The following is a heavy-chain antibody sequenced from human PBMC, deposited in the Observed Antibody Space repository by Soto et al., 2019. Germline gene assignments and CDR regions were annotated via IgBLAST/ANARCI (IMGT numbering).Heavy chain of an antibody. CDR3: ALLAQYGAYVNYAFDI. V-gene: IGHV2-5*02. Sequence: QITLKESGPTLVKPTQTLTLTCTFSGFSLSTIGVGVGWIRQPPGKALEWLSLIYWDDDTRYRPSLKSTLTITKDTSRNQVVLTMTNMDPVDTATYYCALLAQYGAYVNYAFDIWGQGTMVTVSS. CDR2: IYWDDDT. D-gene: IGHD4-17*01. CDR1: GFSLSTIGVG. J-gene: IGHJ3*02.